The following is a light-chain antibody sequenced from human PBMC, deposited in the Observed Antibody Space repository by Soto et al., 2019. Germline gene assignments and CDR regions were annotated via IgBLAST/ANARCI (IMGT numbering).Light chain of an antibody. CDR2: EGS. CDR1: SSDIGSYNL. J-gene: IGLJ2*01. V-gene: IGLV2-23*03. CDR3: CSYAGSNTFVV. Sequence: QSALTQPASVSGSPGQSITFSCTGTSSDIGSYNLVSWYQQHPGKAPKLMIYEGSKRPSGVSDRFSGSKSGNTASLTISGLQAEDAADYYCCSYAGSNTFVVFGGGTKLTVL.